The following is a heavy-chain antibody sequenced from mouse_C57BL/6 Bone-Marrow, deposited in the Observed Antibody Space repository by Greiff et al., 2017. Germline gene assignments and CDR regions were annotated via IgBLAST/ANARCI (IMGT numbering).Heavy chain of an antibody. Sequence: QVQLQQPGAELVRPGTSVKLSCKASGYTFTSYWMHWVKQRPGQGLEWIGVIDPSDCYTNYNPKFKGKATLTVDTSSSPAYMQLSSLTSEDSALYYCARILGYAMDYWGQGTSVTVSS. CDR2: IDPSDCYT. J-gene: IGHJ4*01. V-gene: IGHV1-59*01. CDR3: ARILGYAMDY. D-gene: IGHD3-1*01. CDR1: GYTFTSYW.